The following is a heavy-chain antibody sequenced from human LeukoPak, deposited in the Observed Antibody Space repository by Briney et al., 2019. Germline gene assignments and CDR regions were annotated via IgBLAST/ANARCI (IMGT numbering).Heavy chain of an antibody. V-gene: IGHV3-23*01. CDR2: ISGRGGST. J-gene: IGHJ4*02. D-gene: IGHD6-19*01. CDR1: GFTFGSYA. CDR3: AKTTAGYSSGRYPGWPVDY. Sequence: GGSLRLSCAASGFTFGSYAMYWVRQAPGKGLEWVSGISGRGGSTFYADSVKGRFTISRDNSENTVYLQMNSLRADDTAVYYCAKTTAGYSSGRYPGWPVDYWGQGTLVTVSS.